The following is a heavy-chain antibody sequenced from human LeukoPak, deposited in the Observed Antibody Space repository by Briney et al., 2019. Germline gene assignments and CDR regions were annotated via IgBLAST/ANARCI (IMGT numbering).Heavy chain of an antibody. CDR3: ASTRLTPGYSSGWYDYFDY. J-gene: IGHJ4*02. CDR1: GGSISSYY. D-gene: IGHD6-19*01. CDR2: IYYSGST. Sequence: SETLSLTCTVSGGSISSYYWSWIRQPPGKGLEWIGYIYYSGSTNYNPSLKSRVTISVDTSKNQFSLKLSSVTAADTAVYYCASTRLTPGYSSGWYDYFDYWGQGTLVTVSS. V-gene: IGHV4-59*01.